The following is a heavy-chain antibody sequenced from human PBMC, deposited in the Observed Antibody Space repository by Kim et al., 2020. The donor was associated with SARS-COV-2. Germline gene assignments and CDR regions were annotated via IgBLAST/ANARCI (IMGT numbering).Heavy chain of an antibody. V-gene: IGHV3-21*01. CDR1: GFTFSSYS. CDR3: ARDSGGVEAPLYSYLVDPSPNRADPFDS. Sequence: GGSLRLSCAASGFTFSSYSRNWVRQAPGKGLEWVSSISSSSSYIYYADSVKGRFTISRDNAKNSLYLQMNSLRAEDTAVYYCARDSGGVEAPLYSYLVDPSPNRADPFDSWGQGTLVTVSS. CDR2: ISSSSSYI. D-gene: IGHD1-26*01. J-gene: IGHJ4*02.